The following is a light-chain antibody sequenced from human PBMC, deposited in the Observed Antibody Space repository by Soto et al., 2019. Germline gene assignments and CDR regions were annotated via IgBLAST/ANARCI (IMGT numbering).Light chain of an antibody. J-gene: IGLJ1*01. CDR3: SSLSTTSTPIV. V-gene: IGLV2-8*01. CDR2: AVN. CDR1: SSDVGGYNY. Sequence: QSALTQPPSASGSPGQSVTISCTGTSSDVGGYNYVSWYQQHPGKAPKLLTYAVNKRPSGVPDRFSGSKSGNTASLTVSGLQAEDEADYYCSSLSTTSTPIVFGSGTKVTVL.